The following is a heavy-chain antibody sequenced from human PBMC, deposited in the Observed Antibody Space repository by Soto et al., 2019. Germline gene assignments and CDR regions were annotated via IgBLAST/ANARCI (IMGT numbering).Heavy chain of an antibody. D-gene: IGHD3-10*01. J-gene: IGHJ4*02. CDR2: ISGSGDFT. CDR3: AKGFYGSGSYYNERAFDS. Sequence: LRLSCAASGFTFSNYAISWVRQTPGKGLEWVSVISGSGDFTYYADSVKGRFTISRDNPKNTIYLQMNSLRAEDTAVYYRAKGFYGSGSYYNERAFDSWGQGTLVTVSS. CDR1: GFTFSNYA. V-gene: IGHV3-23*01.